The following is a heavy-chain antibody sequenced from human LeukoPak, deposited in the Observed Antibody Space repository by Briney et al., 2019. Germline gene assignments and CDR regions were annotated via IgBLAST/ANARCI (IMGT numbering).Heavy chain of an antibody. CDR3: ASWHCSSTSCYVSPYYYYGMDV. D-gene: IGHD2-2*01. CDR1: GFTFSSYE. Sequence: GGSLRLSCAASGFTFSSYEMNWVRQAPGKGLEWVSYISSSGSTIYYADSVKGRFTISRDNAKNSLYLQMNSLRAEDTAVYYCASWHCSSTSCYVSPYYYYGMDVWGKGTTVTVSS. V-gene: IGHV3-48*03. J-gene: IGHJ6*04. CDR2: ISSSGSTI.